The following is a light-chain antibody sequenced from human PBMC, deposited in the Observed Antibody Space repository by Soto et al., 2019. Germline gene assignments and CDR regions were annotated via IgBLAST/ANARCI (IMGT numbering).Light chain of an antibody. CDR2: EVS. CDR1: SRDVGGYNY. V-gene: IGLV2-14*01. Sequence: QSALTQPASVSGSPGQSITISCTGTSRDVGGYNYVSWYQQHPGKAPKLMIYEVSNRPSGVSNRFSGSKSGNTASLTISGLQAEDEADYYCSSYTSSVLFGGGTKLTVL. CDR3: SSYTSSVL. J-gene: IGLJ2*01.